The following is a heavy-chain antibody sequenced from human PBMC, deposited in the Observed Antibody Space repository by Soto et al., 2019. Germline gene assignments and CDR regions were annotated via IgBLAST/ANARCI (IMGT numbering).Heavy chain of an antibody. J-gene: IGHJ4*02. CDR2: INQDGGEK. D-gene: IGHD3-10*01. Sequence: EVQLVESGGDLVQPGGTLRLSCKASGFSFSDYWMTWVRQAPGGGLEWVANINQDGGEKYYVDSVKGRFTISRDNPKNSLYLQMNSLGAEDTAVYYCARADKKWFGESLQDYWGQGILVTVSS. V-gene: IGHV3-7*04. CDR1: GFSFSDYW. CDR3: ARADKKWFGESLQDY.